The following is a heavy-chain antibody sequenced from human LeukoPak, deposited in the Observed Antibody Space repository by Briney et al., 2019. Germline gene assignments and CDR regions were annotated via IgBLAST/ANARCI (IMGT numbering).Heavy chain of an antibody. CDR3: TRHIDWGSYYYYGMDV. D-gene: IGHD7-27*01. J-gene: IGHJ6*02. V-gene: IGHV3-73*01. Sequence: GGSLRLSCAASGFTFSGSAMHWVRQASGKGLEWVGRIRSKANSYATAYAASVKGRFTISRDDSKNTAYLQMNSLKTEDTAVYYCTRHIDWGSYYYYGMDVWGQGTTVTVSS. CDR2: IRSKANSYAT. CDR1: GFTFSGSA.